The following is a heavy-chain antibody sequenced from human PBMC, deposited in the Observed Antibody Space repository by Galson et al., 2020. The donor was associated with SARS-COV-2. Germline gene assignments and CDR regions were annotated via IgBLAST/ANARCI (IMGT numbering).Heavy chain of an antibody. CDR3: AKVGYTYGTKSFDY. Sequence: GGSLRLSCAASGFTFTTYGMSWVRQAPGKGLEWVSGISGSGGSTYYADSVKGRFTISRDNSKNTLFLQMSSLRAEDTAVYYCAKVGYTYGTKSFDYWGQGTLVTVSS. J-gene: IGHJ4*02. D-gene: IGHD5-18*01. V-gene: IGHV3-23*01. CDR1: GFTFTTYG. CDR2: ISGSGGST.